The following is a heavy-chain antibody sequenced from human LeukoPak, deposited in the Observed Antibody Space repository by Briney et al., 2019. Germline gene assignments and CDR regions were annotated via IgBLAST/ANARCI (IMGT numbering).Heavy chain of an antibody. V-gene: IGHV3-7*01. D-gene: IGHD6-19*01. CDR2: IKQDGSKK. CDR3: AKAIAVAGY. CDR1: GFPFSSYW. Sequence: QPGGSLRLSCVASGFPFSSYWMTWVRQAPGKGLEWVANIKQDGSKKSYVDSVKGRFTISRDNAKNSLYLQMNSLRAEDTAVYYCAKAIAVAGYWGQGTLVTVSS. J-gene: IGHJ4*02.